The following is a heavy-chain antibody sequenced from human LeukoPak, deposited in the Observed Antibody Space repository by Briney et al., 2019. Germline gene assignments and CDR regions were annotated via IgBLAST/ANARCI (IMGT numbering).Heavy chain of an antibody. D-gene: IGHD4-11*01. CDR3: ARAPQKNSAYFDY. CDR1: GFTFSSYA. J-gene: IGHJ4*02. CDR2: ISGSGGST. Sequence: QSGGSLRLSCAASGFTFSSYAMSWVRQAPGKGLEWVSAISGSGGSTYYADSVKGRFTISRDNAKNSLYLQMNSLRAEDTAVYYCARAPQKNSAYFDYWGQGALVTVSS. V-gene: IGHV3-23*01.